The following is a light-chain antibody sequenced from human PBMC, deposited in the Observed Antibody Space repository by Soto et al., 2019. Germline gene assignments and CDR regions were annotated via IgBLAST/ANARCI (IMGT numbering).Light chain of an antibody. Sequence: QSALTQPASVSGSPGQSITISCTGTSSDVGGYNYVSWYQHHPGRAPKLIIYDVTDRPSGVSNLFSGSKSGNTASLTISGLQAEDEADYYCISFTSSDLRVFGGGTKLTVL. J-gene: IGLJ3*02. CDR3: ISFTSSDLRV. CDR1: SSDVGGYNY. CDR2: DVT. V-gene: IGLV2-14*03.